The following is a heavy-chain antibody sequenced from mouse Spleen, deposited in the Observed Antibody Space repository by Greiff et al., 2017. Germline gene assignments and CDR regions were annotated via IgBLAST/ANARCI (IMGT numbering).Heavy chain of an antibody. D-gene: IGHD2-1*01. V-gene: IGHV1-4*01. J-gene: IGHJ4*01. CDR2: INPSSGYT. CDR1: GYTFTSYT. CDR3: ARGNYGNLDAMDY. Sequence: VKLMESGAELARPGASVKMSCKASGYTFTSYTMHWVKQRPGQGLEWIGYINPSSGYTNYNQKFKDKATLTADKSSSTAYMQLSSLTSEDSAVYYCARGNYGNLDAMDYWGQGTSVTVSS.